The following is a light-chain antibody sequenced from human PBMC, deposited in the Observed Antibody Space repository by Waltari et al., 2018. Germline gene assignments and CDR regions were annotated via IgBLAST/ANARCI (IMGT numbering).Light chain of an antibody. Sequence: QSVLTQPPAASETPGQRVTISCSGSNSNIGRNTVNWYQQLPGTAPQLTVYNNFQRPSGVPDRYSASKSGTSASLAILGVRPEDEADYYCATWDDSLNGPVFGGGTKLTVL. V-gene: IGLV1-44*01. J-gene: IGLJ2*01. CDR3: ATWDDSLNGPV. CDR2: NNF. CDR1: NSNIGRNT.